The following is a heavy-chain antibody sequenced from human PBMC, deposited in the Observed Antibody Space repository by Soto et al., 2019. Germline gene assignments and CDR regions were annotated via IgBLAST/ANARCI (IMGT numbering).Heavy chain of an antibody. D-gene: IGHD5-18*01. J-gene: IGHJ6*02. Sequence: PGGSLRLSCAASGFTFSNACMNWVRQAPGKGLEWVGRIKSKTDGGTTDYAAPVKGRFTISRDDSKNTLYLQMNSLKTEDTAVYYCTTEDTAMENYYYYYGMDVWGQGTTVTVS. V-gene: IGHV3-15*07. CDR2: IKSKTDGGTT. CDR1: GFTFSNAC. CDR3: TTEDTAMENYYYYYGMDV.